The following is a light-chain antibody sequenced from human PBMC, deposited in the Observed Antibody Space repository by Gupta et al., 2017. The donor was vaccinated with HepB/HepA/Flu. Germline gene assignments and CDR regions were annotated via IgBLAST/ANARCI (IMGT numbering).Light chain of an antibody. CDR3: CSYTSSSTSV. V-gene: IGLV2-23*02. CDR1: SSDVVNYNL. CDR2: EVS. Sequence: QSALFLPSPVSGSRGQSITISCTRTSSDVVNYNLVSWYRQDPGKAPKFIIYEVSKRPSGVSNRFSGSRSGNTASLTISGLQAEDEADYYCCSYTSSSTSVFGTGTKVTV. J-gene: IGLJ1*01.